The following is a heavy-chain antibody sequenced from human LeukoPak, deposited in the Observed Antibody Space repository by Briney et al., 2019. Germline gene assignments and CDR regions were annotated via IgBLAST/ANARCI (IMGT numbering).Heavy chain of an antibody. J-gene: IGHJ5*02. D-gene: IGHD1-26*01. CDR1: GLSFNKDV. CDR2: VSPGGVSP. CDR3: ANNGGVVGATQWFDP. Sequence: GGSLRLSCVVSGLSFNKDVMSWFRQAPGKGLEWVSSVSPGGVSPNHADSVKGRFTVSRDDSLNTLYLQMNSLRVDDTAVYYCANNGGVVGATQWFDPWGQGTLVTVSS. V-gene: IGHV3-23*01.